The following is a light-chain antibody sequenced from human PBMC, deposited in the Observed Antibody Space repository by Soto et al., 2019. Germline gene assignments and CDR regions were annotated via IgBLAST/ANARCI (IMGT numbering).Light chain of an antibody. J-gene: IGLJ1*01. CDR2: DVN. Sequence: QSVLTQPDSVSGSPGESITISCTGTNSDIGGYNYVSWYQQYPGKAPKLVIYDVNNRPSGVSNRFSGSKSGYTASLTISGLQAEDDAHYYCSSYRSYSTLDVFGTGTKVTVL. CDR3: SSYRSYSTLDV. V-gene: IGLV2-14*03. CDR1: NSDIGGYNY.